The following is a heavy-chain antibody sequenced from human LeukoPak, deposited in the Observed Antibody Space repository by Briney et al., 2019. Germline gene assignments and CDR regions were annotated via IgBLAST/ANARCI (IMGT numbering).Heavy chain of an antibody. CDR2: ISSSSSYI. J-gene: IGHJ5*02. V-gene: IGHV3-21*01. CDR1: GFTFSSYS. Sequence: GGSLRLSCAASGFTFSSYSMNWVRQAPGKGLEWVSSISSSSSYIYYADSVKGRFTISRDNAKNSLYLQMNSLRAEDTAVYYCARGVSGSDRGRNGFDPWGQGTLVTVSS. D-gene: IGHD3-10*01. CDR3: ARGVSGSDRGRNGFDP.